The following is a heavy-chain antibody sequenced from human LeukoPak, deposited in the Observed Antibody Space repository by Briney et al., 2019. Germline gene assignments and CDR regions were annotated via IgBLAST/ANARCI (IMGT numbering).Heavy chain of an antibody. CDR3: ARVYGSGSYYNGYYYYYMDV. CDR1: GYTFTSYD. D-gene: IGHD3-10*01. V-gene: IGHV1-8*03. J-gene: IGHJ6*03. CDR2: MDPNSGNT. Sequence: ASVKVSCKASGYTFTSYDINWVRQATGQGLEWMGWMDPNSGNTGYAQKFQGRVTITRNTSISTAYMELSSLRSEDTAVYYCARVYGSGSYYNGYYYYYMDVWGKGTTVTISS.